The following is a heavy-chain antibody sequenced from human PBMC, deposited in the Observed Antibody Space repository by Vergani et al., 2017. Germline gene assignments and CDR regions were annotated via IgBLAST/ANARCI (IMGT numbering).Heavy chain of an antibody. V-gene: IGHV4-38-2*01. Sequence: QVQLQESGPGLVKPSETLSLTCAVSGYSISSGYYWGWIRQPPGKGLEWIGSIYHSGSTNYNPSLKSRVTISVDTSKNQFSLKLSSVTAADTAVYYCARHPITMVRGVISYFDYWGQGTLVTVSS. CDR3: ARHPITMVRGVISYFDY. CDR2: IYHSGST. D-gene: IGHD3-10*01. J-gene: IGHJ4*02. CDR1: GYSISSGYY.